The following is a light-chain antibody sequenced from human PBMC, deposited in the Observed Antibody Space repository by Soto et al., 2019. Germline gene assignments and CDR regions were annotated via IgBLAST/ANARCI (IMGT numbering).Light chain of an antibody. CDR3: QQSGSSPPVT. CDR2: GAS. Sequence: EIVLTQSTGKMSLTPGDRATLSCRPSQSVSDTYLAWYQQKPGQAPRLLIYGASSRATGIPDRFSGSGSGTDFTLTISRLEPEDFAVYYCQQSGSSPPVTFGQGTLLEI. J-gene: IGKJ5*01. V-gene: IGKV3-20*01. CDR1: QSVSDTY.